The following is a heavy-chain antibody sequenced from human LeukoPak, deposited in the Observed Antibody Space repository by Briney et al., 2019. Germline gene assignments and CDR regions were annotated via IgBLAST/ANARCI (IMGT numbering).Heavy chain of an antibody. CDR3: ARDRPDYDILTGYRYYYGMDV. J-gene: IGHJ6*02. CDR2: IYSGGST. D-gene: IGHD3-9*01. V-gene: IGHV3-66*01. Sequence: QTGGSLRLSCAVSGFTVSSNYMSWVRQAPGKGLEWVSVIYSGGSTYYADSVKGRSTISRDNSKNTVYLQMNSLRAKDTAVYYCARDRPDYDILTGYRYYYGMDVWGQGTTVTVSS. CDR1: GFTVSSNY.